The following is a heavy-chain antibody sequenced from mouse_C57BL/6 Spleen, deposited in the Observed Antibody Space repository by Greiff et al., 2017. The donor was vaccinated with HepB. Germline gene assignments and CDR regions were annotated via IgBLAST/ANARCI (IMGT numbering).Heavy chain of an antibody. CDR2: IDPEDGET. Sequence: EVKLQESGAELVKPGASVKLSCTASGFNIKDYYMHWVKQRTEQGLEWIGRIDPEDGETKYAPKFQGKATITADTSSNTAYLQLSSLTSEDVAVYDCAVYDGSRRWYIDVWGTGTTVTVSS. J-gene: IGHJ1*03. D-gene: IGHD1-1*01. CDR3: AVYDGSRRWYIDV. V-gene: IGHV14-2*01. CDR1: GFNIKDYY.